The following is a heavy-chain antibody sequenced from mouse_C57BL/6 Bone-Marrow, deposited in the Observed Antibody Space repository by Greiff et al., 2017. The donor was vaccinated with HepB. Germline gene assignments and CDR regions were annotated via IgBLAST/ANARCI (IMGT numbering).Heavy chain of an antibody. D-gene: IGHD2-4*01. J-gene: IGHJ3*01. CDR3: ARGYYDYEAWFAY. CDR2: IYPRSGNT. CDR1: GYTFTSYG. Sequence: VQLQQSGAELARPGASVKLSCKASGYTFTSYGISWVKQRTGQGLEWIGEIYPRSGNTYYNEKFKGKATLTADKSSSTAYMELRSLTSEDSAGYFCARGYYDYEAWFAYWGQGTLVTVSA. V-gene: IGHV1-81*01.